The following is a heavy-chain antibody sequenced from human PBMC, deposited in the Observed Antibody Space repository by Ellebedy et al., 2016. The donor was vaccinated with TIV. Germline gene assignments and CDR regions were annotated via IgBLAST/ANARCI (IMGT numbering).Heavy chain of an antibody. V-gene: IGHV3-53*01. CDR2: IYSGDNT. CDR3: ARSAGGYSGYDNFDF. Sequence: GESLKISCVASGFPVSTNCMHWVRQAPGEGLEWVSVIYSGDNTYYADSARGRFTVSRDNLDNTLYLQMNSLRAEDTAVYYCARSAGGYSGYDNFDFWGQGTLVTVSS. D-gene: IGHD5-12*01. J-gene: IGHJ4*02. CDR1: GFPVSTNC.